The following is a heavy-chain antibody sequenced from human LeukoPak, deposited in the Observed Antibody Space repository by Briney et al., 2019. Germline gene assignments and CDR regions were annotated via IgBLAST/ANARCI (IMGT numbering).Heavy chain of an antibody. J-gene: IGHJ3*02. V-gene: IGHV4-34*01. CDR2: VNHSGST. D-gene: IGHD4-17*01. Sequence: SETLSLTCAVYGGSFSGYYWSWIRQPPGKGLEWIGEVNHSGSTNYNPSLKSRVTISVDTSKNQFSLKLSSVTAADTAVYYCASPRGTVTVDAFDIWGQGTMVTVSS. CDR3: ASPRGTVTVDAFDI. CDR1: GGSFSGYY.